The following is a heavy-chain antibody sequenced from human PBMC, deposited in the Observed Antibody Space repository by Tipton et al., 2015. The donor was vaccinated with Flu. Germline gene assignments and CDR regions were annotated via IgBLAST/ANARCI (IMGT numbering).Heavy chain of an antibody. CDR1: GGSFSGYY. CDR2: INHSGST. V-gene: IGHV4-34*01. Sequence: GLVKPSETLSLTCAVYGGSFSGYYWSWIRQPPGKGLEWIGEINHSGSTNYNPSLKSRVTISVGTSKNQFSLKLSSVTAADTAVYYCASYYDSSGYYDAGFDYWGQGTLVTVSS. CDR3: ASYYDSSGYYDAGFDY. J-gene: IGHJ4*02. D-gene: IGHD3-22*01.